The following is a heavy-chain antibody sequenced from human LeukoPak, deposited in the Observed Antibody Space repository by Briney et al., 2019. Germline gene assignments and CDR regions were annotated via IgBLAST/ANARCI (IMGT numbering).Heavy chain of an antibody. J-gene: IGHJ4*02. CDR3: ARDVGGYNYGYSLDY. Sequence: SETLSLTCTVSGGSISSYYWSWIRQPAGKGLERIRRIYTSGSTTYNPSLKSRVTMSVDTSKNQFSLKLSSVTAADTAVYYCARDVGGYNYGYSLDYWGQGTPVSVSS. CDR1: GGSISSYY. CDR2: IYTSGST. V-gene: IGHV4-4*07. D-gene: IGHD5-18*01.